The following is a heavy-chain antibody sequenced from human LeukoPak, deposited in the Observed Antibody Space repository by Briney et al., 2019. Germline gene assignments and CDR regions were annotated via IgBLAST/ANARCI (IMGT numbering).Heavy chain of an antibody. J-gene: IGHJ6*02. CDR3: ARTSRLRYFDWLPKEGMDV. V-gene: IGHV1-3*01. CDR2: INAGNGNT. Sequence: ASVKVSCKASGYTFTSYAMHWVRQAPGQRLEWMGWINAGNGNTKYSQKFQGRVTITRDTSACTAYMELSSLRSEDTAVYYCARTSRLRYFDWLPKEGMDVWGQGTTVTVSS. D-gene: IGHD3-9*01. CDR1: GYTFTSYA.